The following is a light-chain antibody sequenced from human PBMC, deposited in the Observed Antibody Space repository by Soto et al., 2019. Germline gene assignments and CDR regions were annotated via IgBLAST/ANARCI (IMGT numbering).Light chain of an antibody. J-gene: IGKJ5*01. CDR1: QDISNY. V-gene: IGKV1-16*01. Sequence: DIQMTQSPPSRSVSVGDRVTITCQARQDISNYLHWLQQTPGNAPQLLIFDVSNLQTGVPSSFSGSGAAKEFTLTIGGLQPDDFATYYCQQFNSYPITFGQGTRLEI. CDR3: QQFNSYPIT. CDR2: DVS.